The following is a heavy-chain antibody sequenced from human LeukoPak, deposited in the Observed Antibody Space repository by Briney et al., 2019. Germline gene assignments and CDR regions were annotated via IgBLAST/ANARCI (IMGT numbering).Heavy chain of an antibody. D-gene: IGHD4-17*01. Sequence: ASVKVSCKASGYTFTDYYMHWVRQAPGQGLEWMGWINPNSGGTNSAQKFQGRVTMTRDTSITTAYMELSRLRSDDTAVYYCVRESFSTVTSPTDAFDIWGQGTMVTVSS. J-gene: IGHJ3*02. CDR3: VRESFSTVTSPTDAFDI. CDR1: GYTFTDYY. CDR2: INPNSGGT. V-gene: IGHV1-2*02.